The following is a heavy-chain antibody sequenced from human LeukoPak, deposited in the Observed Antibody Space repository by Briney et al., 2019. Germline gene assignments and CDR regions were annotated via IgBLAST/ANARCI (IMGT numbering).Heavy chain of an antibody. CDR2: ISYDGSNK. CDR3: ARDDPLGYCSGGSCYPHGYYYGMDV. V-gene: IGHV3-30-3*01. Sequence: GGSLRLSCAASGFTSSSYAMHWVRQAPGKGLEWVAVISYDGSNKYYADSVKGRFTISRDNSKNTLYLQMNSLRAEDTAVYYCARDDPLGYCSGGSCYPHGYYYGMDVWGQGTTVTVSS. D-gene: IGHD2-15*01. J-gene: IGHJ6*02. CDR1: GFTSSSYA.